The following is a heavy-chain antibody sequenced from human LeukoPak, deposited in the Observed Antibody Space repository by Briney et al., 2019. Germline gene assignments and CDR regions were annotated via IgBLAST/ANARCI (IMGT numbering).Heavy chain of an antibody. V-gene: IGHV1-2*02. CDR3: ARDSPEMATMMLH. CDR2: INPNSGGT. CDR1: GYTFTGYY. D-gene: IGHD5-24*01. J-gene: IGHJ4*02. Sequence: ASVKVSCKASGYTFTGYYMHWVRQAPGQGLEWMGWINPNSGGTNYAQKFQGRVTITADKSTSTAYMELSSLRSEDTAAYYCARDSPEMATMMLHWGQGTLVTVSS.